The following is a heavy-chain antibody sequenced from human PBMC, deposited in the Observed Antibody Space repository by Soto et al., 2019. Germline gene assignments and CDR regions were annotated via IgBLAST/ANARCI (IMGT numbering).Heavy chain of an antibody. J-gene: IGHJ6*02. Sequence: SETLSLTCTVSGGSISSSSYYWGWIRQPPGKGLEWIGSIYYSGSTYYNPSLKSRVTISVDTSKNQFSLKLSSVTAADTAVYYCARLEGATGDYYYYGMDVWGQGTTVTVSS. D-gene: IGHD1-26*01. CDR3: ARLEGATGDYYYYGMDV. CDR2: IYYSGST. CDR1: GGSISSSSYY. V-gene: IGHV4-39*01.